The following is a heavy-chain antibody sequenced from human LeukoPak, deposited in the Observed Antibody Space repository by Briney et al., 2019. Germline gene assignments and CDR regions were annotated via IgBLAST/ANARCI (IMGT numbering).Heavy chain of an antibody. D-gene: IGHD3-9*01. V-gene: IGHV3-66*01. CDR1: GFTVSTNY. Sequence: PGRSLRLSCAASGFTVSTNYMSWVRQAPGKGLEWVSVIYSGGSTYYADSVEGRFTISRDNSKNTLYLQMNSLRAEDTAVYYCLTGYNHAVDWFDPWGQGTLVTVSS. J-gene: IGHJ5*02. CDR2: IYSGGST. CDR3: LTGYNHAVDWFDP.